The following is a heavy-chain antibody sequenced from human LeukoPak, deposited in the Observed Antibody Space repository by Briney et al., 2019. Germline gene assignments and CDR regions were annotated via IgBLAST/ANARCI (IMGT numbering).Heavy chain of an antibody. J-gene: IGHJ4*02. V-gene: IGHV4-34*01. CDR1: GGSFSGYY. CDR3: ARGYSYSDY. CDR2: INHSGST. D-gene: IGHD5-18*01. Sequence: KSAETLSLTCAVYGGSFSGYYWSWIRQPPGKGLEWIGEINHSGSTNYNPSLKSRVTISVDTSKNQFSLKLSSVTAADTAVYYCARGYSYSDYWGQGTLGTVSS.